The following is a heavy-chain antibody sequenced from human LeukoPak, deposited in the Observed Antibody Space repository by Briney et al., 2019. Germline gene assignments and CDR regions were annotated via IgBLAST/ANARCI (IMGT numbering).Heavy chain of an antibody. CDR2: VSASSATI. CDR3: AREACGDYFFDY. J-gene: IGHJ4*02. Sequence: GGSLRLSCAASGFTFTSYSMTWVRQAPGKGLEWVSYVSASSATILYADSIKGRFIISRDNAKNSLYLQMTSLRDEDTAVYYCAREACGDYFFDYWGQGTLVTVSS. V-gene: IGHV3-48*02. CDR1: GFTFTSYS. D-gene: IGHD4-17*01.